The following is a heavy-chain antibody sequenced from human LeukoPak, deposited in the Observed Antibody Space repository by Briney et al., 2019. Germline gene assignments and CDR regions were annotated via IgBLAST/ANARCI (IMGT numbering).Heavy chain of an antibody. CDR3: AREGGGARVKTGVTGHIQTDAFDI. V-gene: IGHV1-69*06. D-gene: IGHD7-27*01. CDR1: GGTFSSYA. J-gene: IGHJ3*02. CDR2: IIPIFDTA. Sequence: SVKVSCKASGGTFSSYAISWVRQAPGQGLEWMGGIIPIFDTANYAQKFQGRVTITADKSTSTAYMELSSLRSEDTAVYYCAREGGGARVKTGVTGHIQTDAFDIWGQGTMVTVSS.